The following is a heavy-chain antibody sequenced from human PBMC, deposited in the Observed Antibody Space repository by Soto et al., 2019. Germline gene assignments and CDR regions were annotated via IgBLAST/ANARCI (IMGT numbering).Heavy chain of an antibody. CDR3: AKDPYYYGSGSSQDY. V-gene: IGHV3-23*01. CDR2: ISGSGGST. CDR1: GFTFSSYA. J-gene: IGHJ4*02. D-gene: IGHD3-10*01. Sequence: GGSLRLSCAASGFTFSSYAMSWVRQAPGKGLEWVSAISGSGGSTYYADSVKGRFTISRDNSKNTLYLQMNSLRAEDTAVYYCAKDPYYYGSGSSQDYWGQGTLVTVSS.